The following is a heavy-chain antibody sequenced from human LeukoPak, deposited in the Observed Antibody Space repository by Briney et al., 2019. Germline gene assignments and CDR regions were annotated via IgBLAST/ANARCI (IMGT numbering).Heavy chain of an antibody. D-gene: IGHD1-26*01. CDR2: IDPSDSYT. J-gene: IGHJ4*02. V-gene: IGHV5-10-1*04. Sequence: GESRKISCKGSGYSFTSYWISWVRQMPGKGLEWMGRIDPSDSYTNYSPSFQGQVTISADKSISTAYLQWSSLKASDTAMYYCARHRGSYPSMPDYWGQGTLVTVSS. CDR3: ARHRGSYPSMPDY. CDR1: GYSFTSYW.